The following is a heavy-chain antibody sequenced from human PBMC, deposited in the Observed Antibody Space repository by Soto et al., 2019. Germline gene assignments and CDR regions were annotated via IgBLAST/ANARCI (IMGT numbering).Heavy chain of an antibody. J-gene: IGHJ6*02. Sequence: PGGSLRLSCAASGFTFSSYGMHWVRQAPGKGLEWVAVIWYDGSNKYYADSVKGRFTISRDNSKTTLYLQMNSLRAEDTAVYYCARDRYCSSTSCYYYVMDVWGQGTTVTVSS. CDR3: ARDRYCSSTSCYYYVMDV. CDR1: GFTFSSYG. D-gene: IGHD2-2*01. CDR2: IWYDGSNK. V-gene: IGHV3-33*01.